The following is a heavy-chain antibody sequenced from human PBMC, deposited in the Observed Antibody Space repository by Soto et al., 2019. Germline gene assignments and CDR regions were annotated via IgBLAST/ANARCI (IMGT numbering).Heavy chain of an antibody. D-gene: IGHD6-19*01. CDR1: GGSISSDYW. CDR3: ARVLSSGWSRFDY. J-gene: IGHJ4*02. V-gene: IGHV4-4*02. Sequence: QVQLQESGPGLVKPSGTLSLTCAVFGGSISSDYWWTWVRQPPGKGLEWIAEMYHSGSTNYNPSLKSRVTISVDKSKNQISLKLSSVTAADTAVYYCARVLSSGWSRFDYWGQGTLVTVSS. CDR2: MYHSGST.